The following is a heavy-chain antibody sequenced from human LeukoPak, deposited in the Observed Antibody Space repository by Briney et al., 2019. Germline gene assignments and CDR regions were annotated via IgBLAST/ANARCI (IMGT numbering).Heavy chain of an antibody. V-gene: IGHV3-30*03. Sequence: GRSLRLSCAASGFTFSSYGMHWVRQAPGKGPEWVAVISYDGSNKYYADSVKGRFTISRDNSKNTLYLQMNSLRAEDTAVYYCAREEQQLDPPRYWGQGTLVTVSS. D-gene: IGHD6-13*01. J-gene: IGHJ4*02. CDR1: GFTFSSYG. CDR3: AREEQQLDPPRY. CDR2: ISYDGSNK.